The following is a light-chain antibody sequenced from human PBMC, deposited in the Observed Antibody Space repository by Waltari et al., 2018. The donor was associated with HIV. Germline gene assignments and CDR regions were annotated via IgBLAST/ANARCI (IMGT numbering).Light chain of an antibody. V-gene: IGLV2-14*03. CDR3: CSYKNRTTHYVL. CDR1: TTDIGRYTY. J-gene: IGLJ2*01. Sequence: QSALTHPASLSRSPAQSITPSYNGTTTDIGRYTYVSWSQRHPDNPPNLIIFCVSNLPSGIATHCFGSTSAGTASLPISRLQAEDEADYYCCSYKNRTTHYVLFGGGTKLTVL. CDR2: CVS.